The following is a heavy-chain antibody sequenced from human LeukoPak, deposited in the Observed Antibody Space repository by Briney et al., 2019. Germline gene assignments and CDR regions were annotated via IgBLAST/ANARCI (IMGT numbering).Heavy chain of an antibody. V-gene: IGHV4-61*02. Sequence: KPSQTLSLTCTVSGGSISSGSYYWSWIRQPAGQGLEWIGRTYTSGSTNYKPSLMSRGTISVDTAKNQFSLKQSSVTAADTAVYYCARDSREVSSSWYYYYYYMDVWGKGTTVTISS. D-gene: IGHD6-13*01. CDR2: TYTSGST. J-gene: IGHJ6*03. CDR1: GGSISSGSYY. CDR3: ARDSREVSSSWYYYYYYMDV.